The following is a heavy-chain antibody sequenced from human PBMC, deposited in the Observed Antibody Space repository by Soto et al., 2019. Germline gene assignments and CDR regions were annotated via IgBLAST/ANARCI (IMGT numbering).Heavy chain of an antibody. D-gene: IGHD6-19*01. CDR1: GFTFSRHW. CDR3: FRDGERSGDAGDS. Sequence: EVQLVESGGALVQPGGSLRLSCAAAGFTFSRHWMHWVRQAPGKGLMWISRIKGDGSSANYADSVRCRFTISRDNAKSTLYLQMDRMSAEDAAVYYWFRDGERSGDAGDSWGQGTQVTVSS. CDR2: IKGDGSSA. V-gene: IGHV3-74*01. J-gene: IGHJ4*02.